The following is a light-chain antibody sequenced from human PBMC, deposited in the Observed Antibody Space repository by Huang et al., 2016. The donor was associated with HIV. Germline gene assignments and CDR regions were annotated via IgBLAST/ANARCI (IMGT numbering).Light chain of an antibody. V-gene: IGKV1-39*01. J-gene: IGKJ1*01. Sequence: DIQLTQSPSSLSASIGDRVTITCWAIQSISSYLNWYQQKPGKAPKLLFYASSSLQSGVQSMFSGSGSGTDFTLTISSLQPEDFATYYCQQSYSTPWTFGQGTKVEIK. CDR1: QSISSY. CDR2: ASS. CDR3: QQSYSTPWT.